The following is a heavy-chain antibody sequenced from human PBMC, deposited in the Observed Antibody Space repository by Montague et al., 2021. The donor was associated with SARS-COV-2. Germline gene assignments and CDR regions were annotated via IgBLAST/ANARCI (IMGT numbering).Heavy chain of an antibody. CDR2: IYYSGST. Sequence: SETLSLTCTVSGGSIRSSSYYLGWIRQPPGKGLECMGSIYYSGSTYYNPSLKSRVTISVDTSKNHFSLKLSSVTAADTAVYYCARTTWLRGYFDLWGRGTLVTVSS. CDR1: GGSIRSSSYY. V-gene: IGHV4-39*07. D-gene: IGHD5-12*01. J-gene: IGHJ2*01. CDR3: ARTTWLRGYFDL.